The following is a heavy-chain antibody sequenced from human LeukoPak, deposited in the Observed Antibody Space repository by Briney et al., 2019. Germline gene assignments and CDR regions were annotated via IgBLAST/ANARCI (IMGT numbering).Heavy chain of an antibody. CDR1: GGTFSSYA. D-gene: IGHD3-3*01. V-gene: IGHV1-46*01. CDR2: INPSGGST. J-gene: IGHJ4*02. Sequence: ASVKVSCKASGGTFSSYAISWVRQAPGQGLEWMGIINPSGGSTSYAQKFQGRVTMTGDTSTSTVYMELSSLRSEDTAVYYCARGPRVTIFGVARSYYFDYWGQGTLVTVSS. CDR3: ARGPRVTIFGVARSYYFDY.